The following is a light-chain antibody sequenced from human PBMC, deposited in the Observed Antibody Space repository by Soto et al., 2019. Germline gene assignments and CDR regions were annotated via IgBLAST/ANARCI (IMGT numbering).Light chain of an antibody. Sequence: DIQMTKSPSTLSASVGDRVTITCRGSQTITTWLAWYQQKPGKAPKLLIYDASTLESGVPSRFSGSGFGTEFSLTISSLQPDDSATYYCKQHSTYSGTVGQGTKVDIK. J-gene: IGKJ1*01. CDR2: DAS. CDR3: KQHSTYSGT. V-gene: IGKV1-5*01. CDR1: QTITTW.